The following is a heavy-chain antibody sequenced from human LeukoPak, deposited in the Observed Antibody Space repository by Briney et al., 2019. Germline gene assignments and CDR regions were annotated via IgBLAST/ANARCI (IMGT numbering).Heavy chain of an antibody. Sequence: PGGSLRLSCAASGFTFNNYAMSWVRQAPGKGLEWVANIKQDGSEKYYVDSVKGRFTISRDNAKNSLYLQMNSLRAEDTAVYYCARALPMIVVAEDAFDIWGQGTMVTVSS. V-gene: IGHV3-7*01. D-gene: IGHD3-22*01. CDR1: GFTFNNYA. CDR2: IKQDGSEK. J-gene: IGHJ3*02. CDR3: ARALPMIVVAEDAFDI.